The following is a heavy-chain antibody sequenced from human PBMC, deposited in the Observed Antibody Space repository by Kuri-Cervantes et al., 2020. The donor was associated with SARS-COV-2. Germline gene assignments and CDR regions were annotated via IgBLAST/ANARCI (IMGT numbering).Heavy chain of an antibody. J-gene: IGHJ5*02. V-gene: IGHV3-7*01. CDR2: IKQDGSEK. Sequence: GESLKISCAASGFTFSSYWMSWVRQAPGKGLEWVANIKQDGSEKYYVDSVKGRFTISRDNSKNTLYLQMNSLRAEDTAMYYCAKGGYCSSTSCSPRWFDPWGQGTLVTVSS. CDR1: GFTFSSYW. D-gene: IGHD2-2*01. CDR3: AKGGYCSSTSCSPRWFDP.